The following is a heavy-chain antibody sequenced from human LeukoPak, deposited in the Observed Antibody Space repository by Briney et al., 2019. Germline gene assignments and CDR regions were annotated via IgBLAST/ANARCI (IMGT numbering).Heavy chain of an antibody. V-gene: IGHV1-2*02. Sequence: ASVKVSCKASGYTFTGYYIHWVRQAPGQGLEWMGWINPNSGGTKYAQKFQGRVTMTRDTSISTGYMELSRLRSDDTAVYYCARVNYCTKGVCVNFDYWGQGTLVTVSP. J-gene: IGHJ4*02. CDR2: INPNSGGT. CDR3: ARVNYCTKGVCVNFDY. CDR1: GYTFTGYY. D-gene: IGHD2-8*01.